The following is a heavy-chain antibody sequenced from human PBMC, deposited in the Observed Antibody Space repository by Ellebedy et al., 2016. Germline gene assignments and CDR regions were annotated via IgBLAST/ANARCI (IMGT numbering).Heavy chain of an antibody. CDR3: ARAKAGTGSSDF. J-gene: IGHJ4*02. V-gene: IGHV3-74*01. CDR2: IKGDGSST. D-gene: IGHD3-10*01. Sequence: GGSLRLSCVASGFTFSSYWMHWVRQVPGKGLVWVSRIKGDGSSTSYADSVKGRFTISRDNAKNTLYLQMNSLTADDTAVYFCARAKAGTGSSDFWGQGTLVTVSS. CDR1: GFTFSSYW.